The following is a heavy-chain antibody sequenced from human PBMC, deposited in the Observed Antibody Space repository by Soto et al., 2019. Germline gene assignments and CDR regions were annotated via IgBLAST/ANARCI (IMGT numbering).Heavy chain of an antibody. D-gene: IGHD2-8*01. CDR3: ARGRPNGYAFDI. Sequence: QVQLQQWGAGLLKPSETLSLTCAVYGGSFSGYYWSWIRQPPGKGLEWIGEINHSGSPNYIPSLKSRVTIAVDTAKNHFSLKLSSVTAADTAVYYCARGRPNGYAFDIWGQGKMVTVSS. CDR2: INHSGSP. J-gene: IGHJ3*02. CDR1: GGSFSGYY. V-gene: IGHV4-34*01.